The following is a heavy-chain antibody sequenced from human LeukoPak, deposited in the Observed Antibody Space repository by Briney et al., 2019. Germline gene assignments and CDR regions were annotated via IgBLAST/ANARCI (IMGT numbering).Heavy chain of an antibody. J-gene: IGHJ4*02. CDR2: IYYSGST. CDR3: ATTPIGAYGIAAAGNDY. CDR1: GGSISSYY. V-gene: IGHV4-59*12. D-gene: IGHD6-13*01. Sequence: PSETLSLTCTVSGGSISSYYWSWIRQPPGKGLEWIGYIYYSGSTNYNPSLKSRVTISVDTSKNQFSLKLSSVTAADTAVYYCATTPIGAYGIAAAGNDYWGQGTLVTVSS.